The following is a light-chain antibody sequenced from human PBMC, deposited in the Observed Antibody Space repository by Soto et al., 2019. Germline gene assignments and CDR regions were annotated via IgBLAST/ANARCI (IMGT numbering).Light chain of an antibody. CDR1: QSVSSNF. CDR3: HQFDNNRWP. V-gene: IGKV3-20*01. J-gene: IGKJ1*01. CDR2: GAS. Sequence: EIVLTQSPGTLSLSPGERATLSCRASQSVSSNFLVWYQQKPGQTPRLLIYGASSRATGIPDRFSGSVSGTDFTLTISRLEPEDSAVYFCHQFDNNRWPFGQATKL.